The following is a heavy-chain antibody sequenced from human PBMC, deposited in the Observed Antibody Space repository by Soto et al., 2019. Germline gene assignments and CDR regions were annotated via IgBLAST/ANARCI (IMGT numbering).Heavy chain of an antibody. V-gene: IGHV3-13*01. CDR3: ARERSSSSWSYYFDY. J-gene: IGHJ4*02. CDR2: IGTAGDT. D-gene: IGHD6-13*01. Sequence: GKGLEWVSAIGTAGDTYYPGSVKGRFTISRENAKNSLYLQMNSLRAGDTAVHYCARERSSSSWSYYFDYWGQGTLVTVSS.